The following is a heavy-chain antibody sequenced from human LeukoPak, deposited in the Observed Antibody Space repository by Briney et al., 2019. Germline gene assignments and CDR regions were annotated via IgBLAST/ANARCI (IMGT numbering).Heavy chain of an antibody. CDR3: AGVEWRFGSLSRAFDI. V-gene: IGHV3-11*03. D-gene: IGHD3-10*01. CDR2: ISSSSSYT. CDR1: GFTVSNNC. J-gene: IGHJ3*02. Sequence: GGSLRLSCAASGFTVSNNCMIWVRQPPGKGLEWVSYISSSSSYTNYADSVKGRLTISRDNAKNSLYLQMNSLRAEDTAVYYCAGVEWRFGSLSRAFDIWGQGTMVTVSS.